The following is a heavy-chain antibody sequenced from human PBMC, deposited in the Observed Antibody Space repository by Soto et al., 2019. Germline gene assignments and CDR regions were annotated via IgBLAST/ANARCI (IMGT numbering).Heavy chain of an antibody. CDR1: AGTFNNYA. Sequence: EQLVQSGPEVKKPGSSVTASCKASAGTFNNYAICWVRQAPGQGLEWMGGTIPLFSTSSYAQRFQGRVTITADKSTSTVYMEMSNLKSEDTALYYCARAAGRPYYFYGMDVWGQGTMVTVSS. CDR2: TIPLFSTS. V-gene: IGHV1-69*06. J-gene: IGHJ6*02. D-gene: IGHD3-10*01. CDR3: ARAAGRPYYFYGMDV.